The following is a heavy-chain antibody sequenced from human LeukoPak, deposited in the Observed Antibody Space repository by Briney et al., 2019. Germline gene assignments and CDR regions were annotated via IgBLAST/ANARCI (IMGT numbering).Heavy chain of an antibody. D-gene: IGHD5-24*01. CDR1: GFAFSSYA. V-gene: IGHV3-23*01. Sequence: GGSLRLSCAASGFAFSSYAMSWVRQAPGKGLEWVSTITGSGGGTYYADSVKGRFSIARDNSKNTLYLQMNSLRAEDTALYYCAKDQNAYNYVFDYWGQGTLVTVSS. CDR2: ITGSGGGT. CDR3: AKDQNAYNYVFDY. J-gene: IGHJ4*02.